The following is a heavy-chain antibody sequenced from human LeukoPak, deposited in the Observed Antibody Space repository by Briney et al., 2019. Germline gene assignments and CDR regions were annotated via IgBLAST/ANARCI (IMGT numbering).Heavy chain of an antibody. CDR2: IYSNTSA. V-gene: IGHV3-53*04. Sequence: GGSLRLSCAASGFTISYNYMSWVRQAPGKGLQWVSVIYSNTSAYYADSVKGRFTISRHSSKNTLYLQMTSLRAEDTAVYYCARDIPVDSRSSVPKPVRDSWGQGTLVTVSS. CDR3: ARDIPVDSRSSVPKPVRDS. CDR1: GFTISYNY. D-gene: IGHD6-6*01. J-gene: IGHJ5*02.